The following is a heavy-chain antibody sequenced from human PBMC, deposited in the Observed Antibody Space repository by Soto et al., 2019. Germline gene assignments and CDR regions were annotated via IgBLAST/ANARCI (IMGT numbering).Heavy chain of an antibody. CDR1: GFRFSIYS. CDR2: ITSDTKTI. Sequence: EVRLVESGGALVQRGGSLTLSCAASGFRFSIYSMNWVRQAPGKGLEWSAYITSDTKTIKYAESVKGRFTISRDNAKNSVYLQRHTLSDEDTAVYYCVRSVEGHFDYWGQGTVVTVSS. CDR3: VRSVEGHFDY. D-gene: IGHD6-19*01. V-gene: IGHV3-48*02. J-gene: IGHJ4*02.